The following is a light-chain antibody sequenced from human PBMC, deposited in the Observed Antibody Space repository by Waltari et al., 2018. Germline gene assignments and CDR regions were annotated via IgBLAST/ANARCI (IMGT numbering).Light chain of an antibody. CDR3: QHYLRLPVT. J-gene: IGKJ1*01. CDR2: GAS. Sequence: EIVLTQSPGTLSLLVGERATVSCRASESVSRALAWYQQKPGQAPRLLIYGASTMATGIADRFSGSGSGTDFSLTISRLEPDDFAVYYCQHYLRLPVTFGQGTTVEI. CDR1: ESVSRA. V-gene: IGKV3-20*01.